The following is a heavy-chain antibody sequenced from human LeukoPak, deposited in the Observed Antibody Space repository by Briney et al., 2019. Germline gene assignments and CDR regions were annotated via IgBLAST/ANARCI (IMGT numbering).Heavy chain of an antibody. V-gene: IGHV3-74*01. J-gene: IGHJ6*02. CDR2: IKSDGSST. D-gene: IGHD2-21*02. CDR3: SRDSLSSCGGDCYSGLDV. Sequence: QTGGSLRLSCAASGFTFSNYWMHWVRQAPGEALMWVSRIKSDGSSTTYADSVKGRFTNSRDNAKNTLYLQMNSLRAEDTAVYYCSRDSLSSCGGDCYSGLDVWGQGTTVTVSS. CDR1: GFTFSNYW.